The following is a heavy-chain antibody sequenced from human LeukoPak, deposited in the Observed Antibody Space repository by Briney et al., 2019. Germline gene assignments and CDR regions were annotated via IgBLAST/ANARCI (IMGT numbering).Heavy chain of an antibody. D-gene: IGHD1-26*01. J-gene: IGHJ6*03. V-gene: IGHV3-23*01. Sequence: GGSLRLSCAASGFTFSSYAMSWVRQAPGKGLEWVSAISGSGGSTYYADSVKGRSTISRDNSKNTLYLQMNSLRAEDTAVYYCAKAPGSGSYRTPLRYYYMDVWGKGTTVTVS. CDR1: GFTFSSYA. CDR2: ISGSGGST. CDR3: AKAPGSGSYRTPLRYYYMDV.